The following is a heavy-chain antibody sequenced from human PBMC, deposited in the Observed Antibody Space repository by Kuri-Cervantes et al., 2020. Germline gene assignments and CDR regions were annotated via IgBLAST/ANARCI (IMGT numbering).Heavy chain of an antibody. V-gene: IGHV3-9*01. J-gene: IGHJ5*02. Sequence: SLKISCAASGFTFDDYAMHWVRQAPGKGLEWVSGISWNSGSIGYADSVKGRFTISRDNAKNSLYLQMNSLRPEDTAVYYCACSYDILTGTDDPWGQGTLVTVSS. CDR1: GFTFDDYA. D-gene: IGHD3-9*01. CDR3: ACSYDILTGTDDP. CDR2: ISWNSGSI.